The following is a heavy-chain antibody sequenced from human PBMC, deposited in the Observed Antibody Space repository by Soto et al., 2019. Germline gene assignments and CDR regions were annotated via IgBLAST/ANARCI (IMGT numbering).Heavy chain of an antibody. D-gene: IGHD1-26*01. CDR1: GFTFSSYW. J-gene: IGHJ5*02. Sequence: EVQLVESGGGLVQPGGSLRLSCAASGFTFSSYWMSWVRQAPGKGLEWVANIKQAGSERYYVDSVKGRFTISRDNGKNLLFLQMNGLRAEDTAVYYCATVVGAANWFDPWGQGTLVTVSS. CDR2: IKQAGSER. V-gene: IGHV3-7*04. CDR3: ATVVGAANWFDP.